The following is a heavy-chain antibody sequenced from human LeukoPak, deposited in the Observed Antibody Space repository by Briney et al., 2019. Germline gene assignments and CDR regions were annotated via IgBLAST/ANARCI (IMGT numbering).Heavy chain of an antibody. Sequence: GGSLRLSCAASGFTFSSYAMSWVRQAPGKGLEWVSSSGDNTRYADSVKGRFTISRNNSKNTLDLQMNGLRAEDTAVYYCAKSWRYYDSSNYYAFDIWGQGTMVTVSS. CDR2: SGDNT. D-gene: IGHD3-22*01. CDR3: AKSWRYYDSSNYYAFDI. J-gene: IGHJ3*02. CDR1: GFTFSSYA. V-gene: IGHV3-23*01.